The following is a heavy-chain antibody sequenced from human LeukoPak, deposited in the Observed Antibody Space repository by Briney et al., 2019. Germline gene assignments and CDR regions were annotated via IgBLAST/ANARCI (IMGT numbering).Heavy chain of an antibody. D-gene: IGHD5-12*01. J-gene: IGHJ5*02. Sequence: GASVKVSCKASDNSFSSHGINWVRQAPGQGHEWMGWISGYNGNTKYAQKFQARVTMTTDTSTSTAYMELRSLRSDDTAVSYCARDKNLHSFGYRWFDPWGQGTLVAVSS. CDR3: ARDKNLHSFGYRWFDP. CDR2: ISGYNGNT. V-gene: IGHV1-18*04. CDR1: DNSFSSHG.